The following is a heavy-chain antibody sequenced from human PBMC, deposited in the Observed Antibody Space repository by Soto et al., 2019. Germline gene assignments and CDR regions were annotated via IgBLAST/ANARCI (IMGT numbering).Heavy chain of an antibody. D-gene: IGHD3-10*01. CDR3: AKVHGSGNYHNFPDY. CDR2: ISGSGGTT. Sequence: LRLSCAASGFTFSSYAISWVRQAPGKGLEWVSLISGSGGTTYYADSVKGRFTISRDNSKNTLYLQMNSLRAEDTAVYYCAKVHGSGNYHNFPDYWGQGTLVTVSS. V-gene: IGHV3-23*01. J-gene: IGHJ4*02. CDR1: GFTFSSYA.